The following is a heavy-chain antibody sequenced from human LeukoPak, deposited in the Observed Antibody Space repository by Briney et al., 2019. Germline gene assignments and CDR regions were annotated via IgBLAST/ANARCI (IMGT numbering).Heavy chain of an antibody. CDR2: ISGSGGST. CDR1: GFTFSSYA. V-gene: IGHV3-23*01. D-gene: IGHD4-17*01. J-gene: IGHJ4*02. CDR3: ATPTTVTTYNFDY. Sequence: GGSLRLSCAASGFTFSSYATSWVRQAPGKGLEWVSAISGSGGSTYYADSVKGRFTISRDNSKNTLYLQMNSLRAEDTAVYYCATPTTVTTYNFDYWGQGTLVTVSS.